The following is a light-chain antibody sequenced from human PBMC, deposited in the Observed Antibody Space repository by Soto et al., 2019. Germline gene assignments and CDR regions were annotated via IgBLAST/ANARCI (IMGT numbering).Light chain of an antibody. CDR2: GAS. Sequence: DIVLTQSPGTLSLSPGERAALSCRASQSVSSNTLAWYQQKPGQAPRLLIYGASNRATGFPDRFSGSGSGTVFTLTSSILEHEDFAVYCCQQSGSSTVTFGGGTKVEIK. J-gene: IGKJ4*01. V-gene: IGKV3-20*01. CDR3: QQSGSSTVT. CDR1: QSVSSNT.